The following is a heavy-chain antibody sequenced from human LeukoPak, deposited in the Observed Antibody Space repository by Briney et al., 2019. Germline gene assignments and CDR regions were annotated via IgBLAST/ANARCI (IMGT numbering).Heavy chain of an antibody. V-gene: IGHV3-53*01. CDR3: AASTSAYSPYYFDY. CDR2: IYMDGTT. J-gene: IGHJ4*02. CDR1: GFTFSSYS. Sequence: GGSLRLSCAASGFTFSSYSMNWVRQAPGKGLEWVSVIYMDGTTFYAHSVKGRFTISRDNSKNTLYLQMNSLRAEDTAIYYCAASTSAYSPYYFDYWGQGALVTVSS. D-gene: IGHD2-21*01.